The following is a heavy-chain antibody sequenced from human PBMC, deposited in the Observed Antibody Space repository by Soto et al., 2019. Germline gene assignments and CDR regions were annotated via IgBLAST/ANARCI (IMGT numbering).Heavy chain of an antibody. V-gene: IGHV3-30*18. Sequence: QVQLVESGGGVVQPGRSLRLSCAASGFTFSSYGMHWVRQAPGKGLEWVAVISYDGSNKYYADSVKGRFTISRDNSKNTPYLQMNSLRAEDTAVYYCAKDRTLGLRFLEWLLYYYYGMDVWGQGTTVTVSS. CDR1: GFTFSSYG. CDR3: AKDRTLGLRFLEWLLYYYYGMDV. CDR2: ISYDGSNK. J-gene: IGHJ6*02. D-gene: IGHD3-3*01.